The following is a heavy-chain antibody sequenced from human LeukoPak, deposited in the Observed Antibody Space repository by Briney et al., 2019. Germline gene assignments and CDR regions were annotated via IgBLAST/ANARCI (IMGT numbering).Heavy chain of an antibody. V-gene: IGHV1-69*05. Sequence: ASVKVSCKASGGTFSSYAISWVRQAPGQGLEWMGGIIPIFGTANYAQKFQGRVTITTDESTSTAYMELSSLRSDDTAVYYCAREGYCSSTSCYAYWGQGTLVTVSS. D-gene: IGHD2-2*01. CDR1: GGTFSSYA. J-gene: IGHJ4*02. CDR2: IIPIFGTA. CDR3: AREGYCSSTSCYAY.